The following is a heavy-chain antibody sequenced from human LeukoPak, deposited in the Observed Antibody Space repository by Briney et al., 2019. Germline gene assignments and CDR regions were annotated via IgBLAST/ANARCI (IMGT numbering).Heavy chain of an antibody. Sequence: KPSVTLSLTCTVSGATISSINWSWIRHAPGKRLEWIGYIYYNGNTNSNHSHKSRVTISADTSKKQFSLKVNSVIAADTAVYYCVRGNYNNRGYSNAFHIGGQGAMVTVSS. D-gene: IGHD3-22*01. CDR2: IYYNGNT. J-gene: IGHJ3*02. CDR1: GATISSIN. CDR3: VRGNYNNRGYSNAFHI. V-gene: IGHV4-59*01.